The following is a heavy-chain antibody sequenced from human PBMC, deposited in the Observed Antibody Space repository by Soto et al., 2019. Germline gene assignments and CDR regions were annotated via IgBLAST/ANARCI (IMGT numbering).Heavy chain of an antibody. D-gene: IGHD2-21*02. V-gene: IGHV3-23*01. CDR1: GLTFSSYA. CDR2: ISGSGGST. Sequence: LRLSCAASGLTFSSYAMSWVRQAPGKGLEWVSAISGSGGSTYYADSVKGRFTISRDNSKNTLYLQMNSLRAEDTAVYYCAKDGPALLSARFDYWGQGTLVTVSS. CDR3: AKDGPALLSARFDY. J-gene: IGHJ4*02.